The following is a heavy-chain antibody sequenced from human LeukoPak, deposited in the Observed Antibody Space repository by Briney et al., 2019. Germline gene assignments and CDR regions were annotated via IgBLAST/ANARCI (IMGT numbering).Heavy chain of an antibody. CDR3: ATQLRFDAFDI. CDR1: GFTVSSNY. Sequence: PGGPLRLSCAASGFTVSSNYMSWVRQAPGKGLEWVSVIYSGGSTYYADSVKGRFTISRDNSKNTLYLQMNSLRAEDTAVYYCATQLRFDAFDIWGQGTMVTVSS. V-gene: IGHV3-53*01. CDR2: IYSGGST. J-gene: IGHJ3*02. D-gene: IGHD5-12*01.